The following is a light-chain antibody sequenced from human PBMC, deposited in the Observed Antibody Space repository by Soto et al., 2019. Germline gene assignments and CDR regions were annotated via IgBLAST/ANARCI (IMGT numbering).Light chain of an antibody. Sequence: LLTQPPSASGTPGQRVTISCSGSSSNIGSNYVYWYQQFPGTAPKLLIYRNYQRPSGVPDRFSGSKSGTSASLAISGLRSEDEADYYCAAWDDSLSAVVFGGGTKVTVL. CDR2: RNY. CDR3: AAWDDSLSAVV. J-gene: IGLJ2*01. CDR1: SSNIGSNY. V-gene: IGLV1-47*01.